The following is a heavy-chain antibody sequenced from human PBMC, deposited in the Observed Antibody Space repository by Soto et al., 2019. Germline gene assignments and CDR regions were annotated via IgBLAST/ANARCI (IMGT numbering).Heavy chain of an antibody. CDR3: ARDLEFRDGNISHLDY. V-gene: IGHV1-69*13. D-gene: IGHD3-10*01. Sequence: SVKVSCKASGGTFRNHVFNWVRQAPGQGLEWMGGIIPIIGTPNYAQKIQGRVTITADASTNTVYLEVSSLRSQDTAVYYCARDLEFRDGNISHLDYWGQGTLVTVSS. CDR2: IIPIIGTP. J-gene: IGHJ4*02. CDR1: GGTFRNHV.